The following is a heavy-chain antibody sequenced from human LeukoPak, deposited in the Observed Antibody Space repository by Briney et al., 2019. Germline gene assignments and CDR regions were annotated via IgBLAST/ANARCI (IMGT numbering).Heavy chain of an antibody. V-gene: IGHV4-59*01. CDR2: IYYSGFT. Sequence: SSETLSLTCTVSGGSISSYYWSWIRQPPGKGLEWIGYIYYSGFTNYNPSLKSRVTMSADTSKNQFSLKLSSVTAADTAVYYCARYGDPEVGWFDPWGQGTLVTVSS. J-gene: IGHJ5*02. CDR1: GGSISSYY. D-gene: IGHD4-17*01. CDR3: ARYGDPEVGWFDP.